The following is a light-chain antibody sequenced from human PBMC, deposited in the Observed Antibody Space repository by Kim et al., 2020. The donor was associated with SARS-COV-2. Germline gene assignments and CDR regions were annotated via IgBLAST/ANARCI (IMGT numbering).Light chain of an antibody. CDR1: SSNIGNNP. CDR2: TDT. Sequence: QSVLTQPPSASATPGQRVTISCSGGSSNIGNNPVSWYRQLPGTAPRLLISTDTHRPSGVPDRISGSKSGTSASLAISGLQSEDEADYYCATWDDSLNGWFFGGGTQLTVL. J-gene: IGLJ2*01. CDR3: ATWDDSLNGWF. V-gene: IGLV1-44*01.